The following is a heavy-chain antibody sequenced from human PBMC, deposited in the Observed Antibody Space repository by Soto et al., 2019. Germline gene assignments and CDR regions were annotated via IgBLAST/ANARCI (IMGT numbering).Heavy chain of an antibody. D-gene: IGHD2-21*02. J-gene: IGHJ3*02. CDR1: GYAFTSYG. CDR2: ISAYNGNT. V-gene: IGHV1-18*04. CDR3: ARGPYCGGDCYYDAFDI. Sequence: AASVKVSCKASGYAFTSYGISWVRQAPGQGLEWMGWISAYNGNTNYAQKLRGRVTMTTDTSTSTAYMELRSLRSDDTAVYYCARGPYCGGDCYYDAFDIWGQGTVVTVSS.